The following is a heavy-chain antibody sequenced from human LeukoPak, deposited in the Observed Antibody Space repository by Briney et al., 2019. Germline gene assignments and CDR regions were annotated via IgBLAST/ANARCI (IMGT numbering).Heavy chain of an antibody. CDR3: AKDVDLVAGNFDY. CDR2: ISYDGSNK. J-gene: IGHJ4*02. CDR1: GFTFSSYG. D-gene: IGHD6-19*01. Sequence: GRSLRLSCAASGFTFSSYGMHWVRQAPGKGLEWVAVISYDGSNKYYADSVKGRFTISRDNSKNTLYLQMNSLRAEDTAVYYCAKDVDLVAGNFDYWGQGTLVTVSS. V-gene: IGHV3-30*18.